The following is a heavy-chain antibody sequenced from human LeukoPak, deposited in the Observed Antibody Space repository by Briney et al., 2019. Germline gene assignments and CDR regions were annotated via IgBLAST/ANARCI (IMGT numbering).Heavy chain of an antibody. CDR1: GFAFSSYS. Sequence: PAGSLRLSCAVYGFAFSSYSMNWVRQAPGKGLEWVSSISSSSSYIYYADSVKGRFTISRDNAKNSLYLQMNSLRAEDTAVYYCARDPTRRTYYYMDVWGKATSVTVSS. D-gene: IGHD1-7*01. CDR3: ARDPTRRTYYYMDV. CDR2: ISSSSSYI. J-gene: IGHJ6*03. V-gene: IGHV3-21*01.